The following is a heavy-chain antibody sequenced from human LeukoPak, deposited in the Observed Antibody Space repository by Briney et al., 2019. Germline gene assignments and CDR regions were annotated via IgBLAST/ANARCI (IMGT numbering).Heavy chain of an antibody. Sequence: PSETLSLTCAVYGGSFSGYYWSWIRQPPGKGLEWIGEINHSGSTNYNPSLKSRVTISVDTSKNQFSLKLSSVTAADTAVYYCARGHRVVVVTAIFNYWGQGTLVTVSS. V-gene: IGHV4-34*01. CDR3: ARGHRVVVVTAIFNY. CDR1: GGSFSGYY. J-gene: IGHJ4*02. D-gene: IGHD2-21*02. CDR2: INHSGST.